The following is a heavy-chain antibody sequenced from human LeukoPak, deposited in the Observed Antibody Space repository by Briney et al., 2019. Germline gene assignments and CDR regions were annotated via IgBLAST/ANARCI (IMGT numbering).Heavy chain of an antibody. V-gene: IGHV4-59*02. J-gene: IGHJ4*02. D-gene: IGHD1-26*01. CDR1: NGAVKNYY. CDR3: ATLVFSGSRYHFDT. CDR2: FLYSGTT. Sequence: PSETLSLTCSVSNGAVKNYYWTWIRQPPGQGLEWIGNFLYSGTTTYRASLDSRLIISVDNSKNTVSLRLFSVTAADTAVYYCATLVFSGSRYHFDTWGQGTLVTVCS.